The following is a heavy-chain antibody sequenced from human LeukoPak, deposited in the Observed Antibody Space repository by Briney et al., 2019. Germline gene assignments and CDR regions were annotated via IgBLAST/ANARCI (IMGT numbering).Heavy chain of an antibody. D-gene: IGHD1-26*01. CDR2: IYPGDSNP. Sequence: GESLKISCKTSGYTFSIFWIGWVRQMPGKGLEWMGLIYPGDSNPRYSPSFQGQVTISADKSISTAYLQWSTLKASDTAVYYCARHRPTSNDAFDIWGQGTMVTVSS. V-gene: IGHV5-51*01. J-gene: IGHJ3*02. CDR1: GYTFSIFW. CDR3: ARHRPTSNDAFDI.